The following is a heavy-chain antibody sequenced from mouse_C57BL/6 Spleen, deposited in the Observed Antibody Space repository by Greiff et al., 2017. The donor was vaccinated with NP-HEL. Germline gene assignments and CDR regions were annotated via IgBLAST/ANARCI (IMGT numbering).Heavy chain of an antibody. CDR2: ILPGSGST. D-gene: IGHD1-1*01. CDR1: GYTFTGYW. J-gene: IGHJ1*03. V-gene: IGHV1-9*01. Sequence: VQLQESGAELMKPGASVKLSCKATGYTFTGYWIEWVKQRPGHGLEWIGEILPGSGSTNYNEKFKGKATFTADTSSNTAYMQLSSLTTEDSAIYYCARSGHYYGSSSRYFDVWGTGTTVTVSS. CDR3: ARSGHYYGSSSRYFDV.